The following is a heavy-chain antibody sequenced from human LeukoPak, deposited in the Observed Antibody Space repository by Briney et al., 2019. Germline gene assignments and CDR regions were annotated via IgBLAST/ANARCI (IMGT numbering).Heavy chain of an antibody. CDR2: IIPIFGTA. J-gene: IGHJ6*02. Sequence: SVKVSCKASGGTFSSYAISWVRQAPGQGLEWMGGIIPIFGTANYAQKFQGRVTITADESTSTAYMELSSLRSEDTAVYYCARDQADSSRWATPKSYHYHRMDVWGPGTTVTVSS. D-gene: IGHD6-13*01. CDR1: GGTFSSYA. V-gene: IGHV1-69*13. CDR3: ARDQADSSRWATPKSYHYHRMDV.